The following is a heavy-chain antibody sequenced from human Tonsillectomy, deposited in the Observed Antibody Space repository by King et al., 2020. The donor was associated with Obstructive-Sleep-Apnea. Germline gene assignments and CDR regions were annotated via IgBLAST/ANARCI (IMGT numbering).Heavy chain of an antibody. CDR3: ARDPKRIFGYIEY. CDR2: ISYDGSNK. V-gene: IGHV3-30*04. D-gene: IGHD1-1*01. Sequence: VQLVESGGGVVQPGRSLRLSCAASGFTFNTYLMHLVRQVPGKGLEWVAVISYDGSNKYYADSVKGRFTISRDNSRNTLYLQMNSLRVEDTAVYYCARDPKRIFGYIEYWGQGTLVTVSS. J-gene: IGHJ4*02. CDR1: GFTFNTYL.